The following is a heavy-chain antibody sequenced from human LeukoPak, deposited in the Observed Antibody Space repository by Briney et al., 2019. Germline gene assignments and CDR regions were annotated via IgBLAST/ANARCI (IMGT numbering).Heavy chain of an antibody. J-gene: IGHJ3*02. CDR3: ARISFLTNAFDI. V-gene: IGHV4-59*08. Sequence: SETLSLTCTVSGGSISSYYWSWIRQPPGKGLEWIGYIYYSGSTNYNPSLKSRVTISVDTSKNQLSLKLSSVTAADTAVYYCARISFLTNAFDIWGQGTMVTVSS. D-gene: IGHD1/OR15-1a*01. CDR2: IYYSGST. CDR1: GGSISSYY.